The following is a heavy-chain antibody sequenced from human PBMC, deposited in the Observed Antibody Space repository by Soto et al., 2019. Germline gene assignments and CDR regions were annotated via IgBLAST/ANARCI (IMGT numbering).Heavy chain of an antibody. J-gene: IGHJ5*02. V-gene: IGHV4-39*01. CDR1: GDSIISSDFY. D-gene: IGHD3-3*02. CDR3: ARHSLALHKYNGFDP. CDR2: IFYLGSS. Sequence: SETLSLTCTVSGDSIISSDFYWGWVRQPPGKGLEWIGSIFYLGSSYYNPSLKSRVTMSVDTSKNQFSLRLRSVTAADTALYFCARHSLALHKYNGFDPWGQGIMVTVSS.